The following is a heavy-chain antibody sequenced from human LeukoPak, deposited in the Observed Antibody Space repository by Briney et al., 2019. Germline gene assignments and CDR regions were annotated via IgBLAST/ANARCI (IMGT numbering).Heavy chain of an antibody. D-gene: IGHD3-3*01. J-gene: IGHJ6*03. Sequence: GGSLRLSCAASGFTFSSYGMSWVRQAPGKGLEWVSAISGSGGSTYYADSVKGRFTISRDNAKNSLYLQMNSLRAEDTAVYYCARALGDFWSRSGGYYYSYMDVWGKGTTVSVSS. V-gene: IGHV3-23*01. CDR2: ISGSGGST. CDR1: GFTFSSYG. CDR3: ARALGDFWSRSGGYYYSYMDV.